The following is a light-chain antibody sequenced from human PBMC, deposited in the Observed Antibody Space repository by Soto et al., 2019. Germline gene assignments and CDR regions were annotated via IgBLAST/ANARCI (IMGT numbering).Light chain of an antibody. CDR2: DAS. J-gene: IGKJ1*01. V-gene: IGKV1-5*01. Sequence: DIQMTQSPSTLSASVGDRVTITCRASQSISSWLAWYKQKPGKATKLLIYDASSLESGVPSRFSGSGSGTEFTLTISSLQPDDFATYYCQQYNSYWTFGQGTKV. CDR3: QQYNSYWT. CDR1: QSISSW.